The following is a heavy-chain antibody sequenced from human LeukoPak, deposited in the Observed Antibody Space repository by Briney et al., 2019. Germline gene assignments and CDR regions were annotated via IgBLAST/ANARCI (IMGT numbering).Heavy chain of an antibody. CDR2: LRSIGGTT. Sequence: GGSLRLSCAASGFTFSTYAMSWVRHAPRKGLEWVSALRSIGGTTYYADSVKGRLTISRDNSKNTLYIQMKSLTAADTATYFCAKGPYYYGSGSSSPNYYYAMDVWGQGTTVTVSS. D-gene: IGHD3-10*01. J-gene: IGHJ6*02. CDR1: GFTFSTYA. CDR3: AKGPYYYGSGSSSPNYYYAMDV. V-gene: IGHV3-23*01.